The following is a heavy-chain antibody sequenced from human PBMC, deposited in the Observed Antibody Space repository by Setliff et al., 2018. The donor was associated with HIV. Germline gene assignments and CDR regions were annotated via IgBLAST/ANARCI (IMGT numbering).Heavy chain of an antibody. V-gene: IGHV4-39*07. D-gene: IGHD3-22*01. CDR2: IYYSGGT. CDR3: ARNLLHYDRSGLRWNYYYYYMDV. Sequence: SETLSLTCTVSGGSISSTSYYWGWIRQPPGKGLEWIGNIYYSGGTDYHPSLKSRVTMSVDTSKNQFFLRLTSVTAADTAVYYCARNLLHYDRSGLRWNYYYYYMDVWGKGTTVTVSS. CDR1: GGSISSTSYY. J-gene: IGHJ6*03.